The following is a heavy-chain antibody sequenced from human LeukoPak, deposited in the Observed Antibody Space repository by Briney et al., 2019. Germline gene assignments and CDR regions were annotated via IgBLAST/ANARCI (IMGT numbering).Heavy chain of an antibody. D-gene: IGHD4-17*01. CDR2: IYSGGST. Sequence: PGGSLRLSCAASGFTVSSNYMSWVRQAPGKGLEWVSVIYSGGSTYYADSVKGRFTISRDNSKNTLYLQMNSLRAEDTAVYYCARDRSNGDYFFDYWGQGTLVTVSS. V-gene: IGHV3-53*01. CDR1: GFTVSSNY. J-gene: IGHJ4*02. CDR3: ARDRSNGDYFFDY.